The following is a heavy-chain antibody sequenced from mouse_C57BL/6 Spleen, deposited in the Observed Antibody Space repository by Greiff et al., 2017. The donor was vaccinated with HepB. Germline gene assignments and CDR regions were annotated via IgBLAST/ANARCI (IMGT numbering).Heavy chain of an antibody. J-gene: IGHJ1*03. CDR1: GYTFTSYW. Sequence: VQLQQPGAELVKPGASVKMSCKASGYTFTSYWITWVKQRPGQGLEWIGDIYPGSGSTNYNEKLKSKATLTVYKSSSTAYMQLSSLTSEDSAVYYSARRIEAQSWYFDVWGTGTTVTVSS. CDR2: IYPGSGST. CDR3: ARRIEAQSWYFDV. V-gene: IGHV1-55*01.